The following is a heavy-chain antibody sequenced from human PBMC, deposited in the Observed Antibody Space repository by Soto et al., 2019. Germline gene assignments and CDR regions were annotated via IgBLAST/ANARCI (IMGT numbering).Heavy chain of an antibody. D-gene: IGHD2-2*02. J-gene: IGHJ6*02. CDR3: VTVGYCSSTSCYTNYYYYGMDV. V-gene: IGHV1-24*01. Sequence: ASVKVSCKVSGYTLTELSMHWVRQAPGKGLEWMGGFDPEDGETIYAQKFQGRVTMTEDTSTDTAYMELSSLRSEDTAVYYCVTVGYCSSTSCYTNYYYYGMDVWGQGTTVTVSS. CDR1: GYTLTELS. CDR2: FDPEDGET.